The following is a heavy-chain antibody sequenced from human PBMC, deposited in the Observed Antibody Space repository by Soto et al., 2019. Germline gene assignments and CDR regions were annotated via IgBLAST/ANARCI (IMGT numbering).Heavy chain of an antibody. Sequence: SETLSLTCTVSGDSISSFYWTWIRQPPGKGLEWVGYIFSSGSTNYNPSLKSRVTISVDTSENQFSLRLTSMTAADTAVYYCATGSSYYFTDVWGKGTTVTVSS. V-gene: IGHV4-59*01. CDR3: ATGSSYYFTDV. CDR2: IFSSGST. CDR1: GDSISSFY. J-gene: IGHJ6*03.